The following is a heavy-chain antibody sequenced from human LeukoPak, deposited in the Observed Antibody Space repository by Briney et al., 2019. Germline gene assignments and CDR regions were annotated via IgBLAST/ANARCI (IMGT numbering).Heavy chain of an antibody. D-gene: IGHD2-2*01. CDR3: AKGFRIVVVPAATKTYYFDY. Sequence: GGSLRLSCAASGFTFSSYAMSWVRQAPGKGLEWVSAISGSGGSTYYADSVKGRFTISRDNSKNTLYLQMNSLRAEDTAVYYCAKGFRIVVVPAATKTYYFDYWGQGTLVTVSS. V-gene: IGHV3-23*01. J-gene: IGHJ4*02. CDR2: ISGSGGST. CDR1: GFTFSSYA.